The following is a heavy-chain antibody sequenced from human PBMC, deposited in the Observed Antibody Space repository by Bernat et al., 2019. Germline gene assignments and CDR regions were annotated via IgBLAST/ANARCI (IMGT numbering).Heavy chain of an antibody. V-gene: IGHV3-30*04. CDR2: IFYDGGNK. Sequence: QVQLVESGGGVVQPGRSLRLSCAASGFTFSSYPMHWVRQAPGKGLEWVAVIFYDGGNKFYADSVTGQFTISRDNSKNTLYLQINSLRAEDTAVYYCAKAYDRSTYYFDYWGQGTLVAVSS. CDR3: AKAYDRSTYYFDY. CDR1: GFTFSSYP. J-gene: IGHJ4*02. D-gene: IGHD2-21*01.